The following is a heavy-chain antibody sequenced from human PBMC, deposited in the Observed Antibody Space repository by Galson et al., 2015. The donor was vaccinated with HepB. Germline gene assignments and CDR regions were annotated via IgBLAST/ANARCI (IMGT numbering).Heavy chain of an antibody. CDR1: GFSLSNYW. D-gene: IGHD4-17*01. CDR3: ARDPEAYGDYGMDV. CDR2: IHRDGSSR. V-gene: IGHV3-74*01. Sequence: SLRLSCAASGFSLSNYWMHWVRQVPGKGLVWVSRIHRDGSSRSYADSVKGRFTISRDNAKNTLYLQMNSLRVEDTGLYYCARDPEAYGDYGMDVWGQGTTVTVSS. J-gene: IGHJ6*02.